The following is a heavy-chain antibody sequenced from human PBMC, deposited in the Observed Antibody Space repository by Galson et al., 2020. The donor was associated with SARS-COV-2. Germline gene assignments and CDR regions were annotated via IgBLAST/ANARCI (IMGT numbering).Heavy chain of an antibody. Sequence: GESLKISCKASGYSFTNYWIGWVRQMPGKGLEWMGIIYPDDSYTKYSPSFQGQVTIPADKSISTAFLQWSSLKASDTAMYYCARHGASSGWYEGIDYWGQGTLVTVSS. J-gene: IGHJ4*02. CDR3: ARHGASSGWYEGIDY. V-gene: IGHV5-51*01. CDR1: GYSFTNYW. D-gene: IGHD6-19*01. CDR2: IYPDDSYT.